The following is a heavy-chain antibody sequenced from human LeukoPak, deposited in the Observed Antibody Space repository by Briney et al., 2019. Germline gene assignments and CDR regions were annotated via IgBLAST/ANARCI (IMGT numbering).Heavy chain of an antibody. J-gene: IGHJ6*03. CDR2: INPNSDDT. CDR1: GYTFTGYY. D-gene: IGHD3-3*01. CDR3: ARPKYDFWSGYSNYYYYMDV. Sequence: ASVKVSCKASGYTFTGYYMHWVRQAPGQGLEWMGWINPNSDDTNYAQKFQGRVTMTWDTSISTAYLELSRLTSDDTAVYYCARPKYDFWSGYSNYYYYMDVWGKGTTVTVSS. V-gene: IGHV1-2*02.